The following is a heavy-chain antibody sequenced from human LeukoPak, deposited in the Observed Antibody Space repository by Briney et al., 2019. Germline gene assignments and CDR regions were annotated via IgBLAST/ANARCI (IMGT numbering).Heavy chain of an antibody. CDR1: GFTFSSYS. V-gene: IGHV3-21*01. CDR3: ARATRPDFWSGYYTHDAFDI. Sequence: GGSLRLSCAASGFTFSSYSMNWVRQAPGKGLEWVSSISSSSSYIYYADSVKGRLTISRDNAKNSLYLKMNSLRAEDTAVYYCARATRPDFWSGYYTHDAFDIWGQGTMVTVSS. J-gene: IGHJ3*02. CDR2: ISSSSSYI. D-gene: IGHD3-3*01.